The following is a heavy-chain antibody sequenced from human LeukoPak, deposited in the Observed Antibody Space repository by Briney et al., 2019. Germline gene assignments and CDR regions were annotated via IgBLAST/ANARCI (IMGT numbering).Heavy chain of an antibody. J-gene: IGHJ5*02. Sequence: PSETLSLTCAVYGGSFSGYYWSWIRQPPGKGLEWIGEINHSGSTNYNPSLKSRVTISVDTSKNQFSLKLSSVTAADTAVYYCASPWGSSNPWGQGTLVTVSS. V-gene: IGHV4-34*01. D-gene: IGHD6-13*01. CDR2: INHSGST. CDR1: GGSFSGYY. CDR3: ASPWGSSNP.